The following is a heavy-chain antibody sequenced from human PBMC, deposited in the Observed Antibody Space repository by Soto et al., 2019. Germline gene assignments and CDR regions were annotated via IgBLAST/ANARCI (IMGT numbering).Heavy chain of an antibody. D-gene: IGHD3-3*01. J-gene: IGHJ6*02. CDR1: GFTFSSYG. Sequence: QVQLVESGGGVVQPGRSLRLSCAASGFTFSSYGMHWVRQAPGKGLEGVAVISYDGSNKYYADSVKGRFTISRDNSKNTLYLQMNSLRAEDTAVYYCAKDQGLDYDFWSGYYYYYYYGMDVWGQGTTVTVSS. CDR2: ISYDGSNK. CDR3: AKDQGLDYDFWSGYYYYYYYGMDV. V-gene: IGHV3-30*18.